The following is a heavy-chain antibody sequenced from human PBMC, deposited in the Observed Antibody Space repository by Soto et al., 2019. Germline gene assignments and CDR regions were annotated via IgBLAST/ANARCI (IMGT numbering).Heavy chain of an antibody. D-gene: IGHD1-26*01. J-gene: IGHJ3*02. CDR1: GGTFSSYA. Sequence: QVQLVQSGAEVKKPGSSVKVSCKASGGTFSSYAISWVRQAPGQGLEWMGGIIPIFGTANYAQKFQGRVTITADESTSTAYMELSSLRSEDTAVCYCNIQVGAKAPDAFDIWGQGTMVTVSS. V-gene: IGHV1-69*01. CDR2: IIPIFGTA. CDR3: NIQVGAKAPDAFDI.